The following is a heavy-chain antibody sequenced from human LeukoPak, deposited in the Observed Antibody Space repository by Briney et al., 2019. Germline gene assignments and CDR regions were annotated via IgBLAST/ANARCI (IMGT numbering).Heavy chain of an antibody. Sequence: PSETLSLTCAVYGGSFSGYYWSWIRQPPGKGLEWIGEINHSGSTNHNPSLKSRVTISVDTSKNQFSLKLSSVTAADTAVYYCARGPPIAAANALFDYWGQGTLVTVSS. V-gene: IGHV4-34*01. D-gene: IGHD6-13*01. CDR2: INHSGST. CDR3: ARGPPIAAANALFDY. J-gene: IGHJ4*02. CDR1: GGSFSGYY.